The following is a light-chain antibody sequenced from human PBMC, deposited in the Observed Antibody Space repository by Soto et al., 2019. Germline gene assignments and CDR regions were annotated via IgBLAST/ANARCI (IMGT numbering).Light chain of an antibody. J-gene: IGKJ1*01. CDR3: QQYNSYSKT. Sequence: EIRMTQSPSNLCACVGDRGSMXCRASQSCCSRLAWYQQKPGKAPKLLIYDASSLERGVPPRFSGSGSGTAFTRTISSLQPEDFATYYRQQYNSYSKTFGQGTKVDIK. V-gene: IGKV1-5*01. CDR2: DAS. CDR1: QSCCSR.